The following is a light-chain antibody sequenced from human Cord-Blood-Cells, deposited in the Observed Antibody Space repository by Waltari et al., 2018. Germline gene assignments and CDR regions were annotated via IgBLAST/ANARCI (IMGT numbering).Light chain of an antibody. CDR3: SSYTSSSTRV. CDR1: SSDVGGYNY. J-gene: IGLJ2*01. V-gene: IGLV2-14*01. CDR2: DVS. Sequence: QSALTQPASVSGSPGQSITISFTGTSSDVGGYNYVSWYQQRPGKAPKLMIYDVSNRPSGVSNRFSGSKSGNTASLTISGLQAEDEADYYCSSYTSSSTRVFGGGTKLTVL.